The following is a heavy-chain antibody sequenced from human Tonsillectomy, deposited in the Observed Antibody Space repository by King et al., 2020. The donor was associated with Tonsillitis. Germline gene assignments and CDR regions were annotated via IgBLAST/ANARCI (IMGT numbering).Heavy chain of an antibody. CDR3: AKYNSALYYMYGMDV. CDR2: ISSSGGGT. J-gene: IGHJ6*02. V-gene: IGHV3-23*04. D-gene: IGHD1-14*01. Sequence: VQLVESGGGLVQPGGSLRLSCAASGFTFTSYAMSWVRQAPGKGLEWVSSISSSGGGTYYGGPVKGRFTISRDNSKNTLYLQMISLRAEDTVIYYCAKYNSALYYMYGMDVWGQGTTVTVSS. CDR1: GFTFTSYA.